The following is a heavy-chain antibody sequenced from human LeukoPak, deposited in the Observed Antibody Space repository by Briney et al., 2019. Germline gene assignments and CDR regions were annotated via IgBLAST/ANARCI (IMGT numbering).Heavy chain of an antibody. D-gene: IGHD6-13*01. CDR1: GYTLTELS. V-gene: IGHV1-24*01. J-gene: IGHJ4*02. CDR2: FDPEDCET. Sequence: ASVHVPYQVSGYTLTELSMQWLGQAPGNGSEWMGGFDPEDCETIYAQKFQGTVTMTEDTSTDTAYTELSSLRSDDTAVYYCATSPGIADYLGRGTLVGVSS. CDR3: ATSPGIADY.